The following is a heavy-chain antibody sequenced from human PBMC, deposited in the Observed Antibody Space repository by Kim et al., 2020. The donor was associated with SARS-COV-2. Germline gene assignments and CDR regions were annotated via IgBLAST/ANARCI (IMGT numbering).Heavy chain of an antibody. J-gene: IGHJ6*02. CDR1: GFTFSSYG. D-gene: IGHD6-13*01. V-gene: IGHV3-33*01. Sequence: GGSLRLSCTASGFTFSSYGMHWVRQAPGKGLEWVAVIWYDGSNKYYADSVKGRFTISRDNSKKTLYLQMNSLRAEDTAVYYCARDYSSSLYYYYGMDVWGQGTTVTVSS. CDR3: ARDYSSSLYYYYGMDV. CDR2: IWYDGSNK.